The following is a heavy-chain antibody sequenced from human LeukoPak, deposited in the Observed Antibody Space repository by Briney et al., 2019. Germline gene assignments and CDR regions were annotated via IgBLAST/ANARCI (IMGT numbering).Heavy chain of an antibody. D-gene: IGHD3-22*01. CDR2: IYPGDSET. CDR1: GYSFTNYW. Sequence: GEPLKISCKGSGYSFTNYWIGWVRQIPGKGLEWMGIIYPGDSETRYSPSFKGQVTISADKSTSTAYLQWSSLKASDTAMFYCARVPDRSGYFYYFDFWGQGTLVTVSA. J-gene: IGHJ4*02. CDR3: ARVPDRSGYFYYFDF. V-gene: IGHV5-51*01.